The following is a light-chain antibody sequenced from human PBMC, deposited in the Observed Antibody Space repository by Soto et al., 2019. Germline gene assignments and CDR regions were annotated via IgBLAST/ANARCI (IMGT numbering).Light chain of an antibody. CDR3: CSYAGSSTWM. J-gene: IGLJ3*02. CDR1: SSDVGIYNL. V-gene: IGLV2-23*02. Sequence: QPVLTQPASVSESPGQSITISCTGTSSDVGIYNLVSWYQQHPGKAPKLMIYEVNKRPSGVSNRFSGSKSGNTASLTISGLQAEDEADYYCCSYAGSSTWMFGGGTKLTVL. CDR2: EVN.